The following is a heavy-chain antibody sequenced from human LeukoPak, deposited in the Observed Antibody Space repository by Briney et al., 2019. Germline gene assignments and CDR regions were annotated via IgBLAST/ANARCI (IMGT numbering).Heavy chain of an antibody. D-gene: IGHD3-9*01. J-gene: IGHJ4*02. CDR3: AKGRDFDWLYCYFDY. V-gene: IGHV3-23*01. Sequence: PGGSLRLSCAASGFTVSSNYMSWVRQAPGKGLEWVSAISGSGGSTYYADSVKGRFTISRDNSKNTLYLQMNSLRAEDTAVYYCAKGRDFDWLYCYFDYWGQGTLVTVSS. CDR1: GFTVSSNY. CDR2: ISGSGGST.